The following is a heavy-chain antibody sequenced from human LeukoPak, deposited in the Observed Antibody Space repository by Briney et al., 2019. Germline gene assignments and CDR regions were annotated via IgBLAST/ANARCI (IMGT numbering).Heavy chain of an antibody. J-gene: IGHJ6*02. CDR1: GFTFSSYS. Sequence: GGSLRLSCAASGFTFSSYSMNWVRQAPGKGLEWVSYISSSSSTIYYADSVKGRFTISRDNAKNSLYLQMNSLRDEDTAVYYCARDGGIVVVPAAIPRYGMDVWGQGTTVTVSS. CDR3: ARDGGIVVVPAAIPRYGMDV. CDR2: ISSSSSTI. V-gene: IGHV3-48*02. D-gene: IGHD2-2*01.